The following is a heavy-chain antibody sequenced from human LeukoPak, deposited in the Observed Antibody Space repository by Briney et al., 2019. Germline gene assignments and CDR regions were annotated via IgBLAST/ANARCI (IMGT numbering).Heavy chain of an antibody. D-gene: IGHD1-20*01. CDR3: ARGGVTGTHTLYYYYYMDV. V-gene: IGHV4-34*01. CDR2: INHSGST. Sequence: PSETLSLTCAVYGGSFSGYYWSWIRQPLGKGLEWIGEINHSGSTNYNPSLKSRVTISVDTSKNQFSLKLSSVTAADTAVYYCARGGVTGTHTLYYYYYMDVWGKGTTVTVSS. J-gene: IGHJ6*03. CDR1: GGSFSGYY.